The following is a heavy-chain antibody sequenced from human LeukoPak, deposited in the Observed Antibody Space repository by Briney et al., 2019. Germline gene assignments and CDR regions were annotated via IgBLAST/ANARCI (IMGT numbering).Heavy chain of an antibody. V-gene: IGHV1-2*02. CDR3: ARSPHILTGENFDY. Sequence: ASVKLSCKASGYTFTGYYIHWVRQAPGQGLEWMGWINLNSGGTNYAQKFQDRVTMTRDTSITTAYMELSRLRFDDTALYYCARSPHILTGENFDYWGQGTLVTVSS. CDR1: GYTFTGYY. J-gene: IGHJ4*02. D-gene: IGHD3-9*01. CDR2: INLNSGGT.